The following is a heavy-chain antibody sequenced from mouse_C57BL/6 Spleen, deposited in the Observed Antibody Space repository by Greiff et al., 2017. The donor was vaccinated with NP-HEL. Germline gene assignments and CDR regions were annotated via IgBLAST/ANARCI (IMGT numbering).Heavy chain of an antibody. CDR3: ARSTAQATFYAMDY. V-gene: IGHV1-82*01. D-gene: IGHD3-2*02. Sequence: QVQLKQSGPELVKPGASVKISCKASGYAFSRSWMNWVKQRPGKGLEWIGRIYPGDGDTNYNGKFKGKATLTANKSSSTAYMQLSSLTSEDSAVYFCARSTAQATFYAMDYWGQGTSVTVSS. CDR1: GYAFSRSW. CDR2: IYPGDGDT. J-gene: IGHJ4*01.